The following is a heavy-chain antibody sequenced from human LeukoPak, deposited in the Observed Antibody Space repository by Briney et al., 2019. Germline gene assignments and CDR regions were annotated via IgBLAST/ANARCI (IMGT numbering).Heavy chain of an antibody. J-gene: IGHJ4*02. Sequence: LPGGSLRLSCAASGFTFSSYGMHWVRQAPGKGLEWVAVIWYDGSNKYYADSVKGRFTISRDNSKNTLYLQMNSLRAEDTAVYYCAKEEKLVGASTGNFDYWGQGTLVTVSS. D-gene: IGHD1-26*01. CDR1: GFTFSSYG. CDR3: AKEEKLVGASTGNFDY. CDR2: IWYDGSNK. V-gene: IGHV3-33*06.